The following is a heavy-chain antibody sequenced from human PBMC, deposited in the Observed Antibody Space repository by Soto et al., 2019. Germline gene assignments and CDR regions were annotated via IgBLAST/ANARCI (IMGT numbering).Heavy chain of an antibody. CDR2: ISGNGGT. D-gene: IGHD3-3*01. Sequence: GGSLRLSCAASGFTFSIYAMSWVRQAPGKGLEWVSTISGNGGTSYADFVRGRFTISRDNSKNTLYLQMNSLRADDTAVYYCAKDAPGSGWLSDYWGQGTLVTSPQ. CDR3: AKDAPGSGWLSDY. V-gene: IGHV3-23*01. CDR1: GFTFSIYA. J-gene: IGHJ4*02.